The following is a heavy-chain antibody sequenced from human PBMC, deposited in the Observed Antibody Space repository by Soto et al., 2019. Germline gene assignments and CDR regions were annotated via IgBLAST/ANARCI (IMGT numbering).Heavy chain of an antibody. Sequence: PGGSLRLSCAASGFTFSSYAMHWVRQAPGKGLEWVAVISYDGSNKYYADSVKGRFTISRDNSKNTLYLQMNSLRAEDTAVYYCARDLNPQYYDFSSGLDYWGQGTLVTVSS. CDR2: ISYDGSNK. CDR1: GFTFSSYA. CDR3: ARDLNPQYYDFSSGLDY. D-gene: IGHD3-3*01. V-gene: IGHV3-30-3*01. J-gene: IGHJ4*02.